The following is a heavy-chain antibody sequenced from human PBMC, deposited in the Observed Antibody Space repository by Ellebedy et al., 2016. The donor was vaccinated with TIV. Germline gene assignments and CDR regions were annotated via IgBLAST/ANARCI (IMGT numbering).Heavy chain of an antibody. CDR3: AKATDPYCGGDCYYDY. CDR1: GFTFSNYA. D-gene: IGHD2-21*02. Sequence: GGSLRLSCAASGFTFSNYAMSWVRQAPGKGLEWVSAISGSAASTYYAYSVKGRFTISRDKSKNTLYLQMNSLRAEDTALYYCAKATDPYCGGDCYYDYWGQGTLVAVSS. V-gene: IGHV3-23*01. CDR2: ISGSAAST. J-gene: IGHJ4*02.